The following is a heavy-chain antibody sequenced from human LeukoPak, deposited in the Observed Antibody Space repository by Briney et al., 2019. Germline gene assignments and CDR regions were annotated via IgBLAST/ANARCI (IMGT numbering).Heavy chain of an antibody. CDR3: ATTLWAWEGHYYYMDV. CDR1: GGSISSYY. Sequence: SESLSLTCTVSGGSISSYYWSWIRQPPGKGLEWIGYIYYSGGTNYNPSLKSRVTISVDTSKTQFSLKRSSVTAADTAVYYCATTLWAWEGHYYYMDVWGKGTTVTVSS. D-gene: IGHD1-26*01. CDR2: IYYSGGT. J-gene: IGHJ6*03. V-gene: IGHV4-59*01.